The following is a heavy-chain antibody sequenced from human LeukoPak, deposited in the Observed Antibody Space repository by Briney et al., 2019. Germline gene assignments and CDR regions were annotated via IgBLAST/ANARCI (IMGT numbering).Heavy chain of an antibody. CDR2: INHSGST. Sequence: SETLFLTCAVYGGFFSCYYWRWIRQPAGKGLEWIGEINHSGSTNYNPSLKSRVTISVDTSKNQFSLKLSSVTAADTAVYYCRLIVGGRDVWGQGTTVTVSS. D-gene: IGHD2-15*01. V-gene: IGHV4-34*01. CDR1: GGFFSCYY. J-gene: IGHJ6*02. CDR3: RLIVGGRDV.